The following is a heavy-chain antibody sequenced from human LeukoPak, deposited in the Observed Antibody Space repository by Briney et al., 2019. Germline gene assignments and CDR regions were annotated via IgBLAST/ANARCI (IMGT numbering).Heavy chain of an antibody. D-gene: IGHD6-19*01. CDR2: IAYDGNNK. J-gene: IGHJ4*02. CDR1: GFTFSNYA. CDR3: ARTYRSGWYYFDY. V-gene: IGHV3-30-3*01. Sequence: GGSLRLSCAASGFTFSNYAMHWVRQAPGKGLEWVAIIAYDGNNKNYAESVKGRFTISRDISKNSLYLQMSSLRAEDTAVYYCARTYRSGWYYFDYWGQGTLVTVSS.